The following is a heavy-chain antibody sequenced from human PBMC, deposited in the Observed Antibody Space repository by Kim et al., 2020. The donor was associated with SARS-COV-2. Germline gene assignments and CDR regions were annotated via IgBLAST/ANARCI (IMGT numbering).Heavy chain of an antibody. CDR2: INHSGST. CDR3: ARGKGQQLVLKRGWFDP. CDR1: GGSFSGYY. Sequence: SQTLSLTCAVYGGSFSGYYWSWIRQPPGKGLEWIGEINHSGSTNYNPSLKSRVTISVDTSKNQFSLKLSSVTAADTAVYYCARGKGQQLVLKRGWFDPWGQGTLVTVSS. V-gene: IGHV4-34*01. D-gene: IGHD6-13*01. J-gene: IGHJ5*02.